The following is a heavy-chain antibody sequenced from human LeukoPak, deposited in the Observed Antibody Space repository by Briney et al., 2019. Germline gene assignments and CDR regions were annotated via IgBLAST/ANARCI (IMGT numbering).Heavy chain of an antibody. J-gene: IGHJ4*02. CDR3: ARDSTSMVSSHFDY. CDR1: GFTFSSYG. Sequence: PGRSLRLSCAASGFTFSSYGMHWVRQAPGKGLEWVAVIWYDGSINYYADSVEGRFTISRDNSKNTLNLQMNSLRAEDTAVYYCARDSTSMVSSHFDYWGLGTLVTVSS. D-gene: IGHD5-18*01. V-gene: IGHV3-33*01. CDR2: IWYDGSIN.